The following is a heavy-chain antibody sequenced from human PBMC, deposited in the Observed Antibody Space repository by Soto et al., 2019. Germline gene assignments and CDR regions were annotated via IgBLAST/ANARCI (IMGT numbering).Heavy chain of an antibody. V-gene: IGHV2-5*02. CDR3: AQARITMVRGVISSAEYFQH. CDR1: GFSLSTSGVG. J-gene: IGHJ1*01. CDR2: IYWDDDK. Sequence: QITLKESGPTLVKPTQTLTLTCTFSGFSLSTSGVGVGWIRQPPGKALEWLALIYWDDDKRYSPSLKSRLTIPKDPSKNQVVLTMTNMDPVDTATYYCAQARITMVRGVISSAEYFQHWGQGTWSPSPQ. D-gene: IGHD3-10*01.